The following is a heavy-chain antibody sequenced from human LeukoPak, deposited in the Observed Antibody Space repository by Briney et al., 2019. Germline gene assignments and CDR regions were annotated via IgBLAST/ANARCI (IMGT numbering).Heavy chain of an antibody. CDR3: ARDGRSGWHYFVH. V-gene: IGHV1-2*02. CDR1: GYTFTDYY. CDR2: INPNSGGT. J-gene: IGHJ4*02. D-gene: IGHD6-19*01. Sequence: ASVKVSCKASGYTFTDYYTHWVRQAPGQGLEWMGCINPNSGGTNYAQKFQGRVTMTRDTSINTAYMELSSLRSDDTAVYYCARDGRSGWHYFVHWAQGPLVTVSS.